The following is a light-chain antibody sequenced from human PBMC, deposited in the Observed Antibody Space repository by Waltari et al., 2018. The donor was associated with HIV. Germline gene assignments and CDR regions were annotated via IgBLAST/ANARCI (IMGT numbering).Light chain of an antibody. Sequence: DIVMTQSPDSLAVSLGERATINCTSSRTVFYSSDNRNYLAWYLQRPGQSPKVLIFWASTRAYGVPARFSGSGSGTDFSLTLGSLQADDVGIYYCQQYFSVPPTFGGGTKVEI. J-gene: IGKJ4*01. V-gene: IGKV4-1*01. CDR1: RTVFYSSDNRNY. CDR2: WAS. CDR3: QQYFSVPPT.